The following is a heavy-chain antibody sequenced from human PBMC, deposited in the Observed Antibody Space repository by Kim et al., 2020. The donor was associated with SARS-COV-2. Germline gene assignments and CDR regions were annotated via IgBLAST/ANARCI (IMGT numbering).Heavy chain of an antibody. V-gene: IGHV1-69*13. CDR3: ARGLWGNPGLYYYGMDV. J-gene: IGHJ6*02. Sequence: SVKVSCKASGGTFSSYAISWVRQAPGQGLEWMGGIIPIFGTANYAQKFQGRVTITADESTSTAYMELSSLRSEDTAVYYFARGLWGNPGLYYYGMDVWGQGTTVTVSS. CDR2: IIPIFGTA. D-gene: IGHD3-16*01. CDR1: GGTFSSYA.